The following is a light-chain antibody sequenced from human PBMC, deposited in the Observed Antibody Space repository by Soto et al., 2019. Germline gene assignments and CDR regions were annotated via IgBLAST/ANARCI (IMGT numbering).Light chain of an antibody. V-gene: IGKV3-15*01. Sequence: EIVMTQSQATLSVFPGERATLSCRASQSVSSNLVWYQQKPGQAPKLLIYNTFSRATGIPVRFSGSGYGTEFTLTISSLQSEDLAVYYCQQYNTWPYTFGQGTKLEI. J-gene: IGKJ2*01. CDR3: QQYNTWPYT. CDR1: QSVSSN. CDR2: NTF.